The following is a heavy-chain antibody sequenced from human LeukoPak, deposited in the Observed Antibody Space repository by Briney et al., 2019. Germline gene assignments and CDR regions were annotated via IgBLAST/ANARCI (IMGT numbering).Heavy chain of an antibody. CDR2: IHNSGST. Sequence: SETLSHTCTFSGGSVSSGSYYWSCIRPPPGKGLEWIGYIHNSGSTNHHPSLKSRVIISVDTSKNQFSLKLSSVTAADYVVYYCVRQHIVVVPAGRADAFDIWGERSILTVSS. V-gene: IGHV4-61*01. J-gene: IGHJ3*02. CDR1: GGSVSSGSYY. D-gene: IGHD2-21*01. CDR3: VRQHIVVVPAGRADAFDI.